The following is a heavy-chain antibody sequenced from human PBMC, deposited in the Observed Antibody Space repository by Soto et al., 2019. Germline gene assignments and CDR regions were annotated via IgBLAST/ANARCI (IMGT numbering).Heavy chain of an antibody. V-gene: IGHV1-3*05. CDR1: GYTFTSYA. Sequence: QVQLVQSGAEEKKPGASVKVSCKASGYTFTSYAMHWVRQAPGQRLEWMGWINAGNGNTKYSQKFQGRVTITRDTSASTAYMELSSLRSEDTAVYYCARALGSSGWSDYWGQGTLVTVSS. J-gene: IGHJ4*02. CDR3: ARALGSSGWSDY. CDR2: INAGNGNT. D-gene: IGHD6-19*01.